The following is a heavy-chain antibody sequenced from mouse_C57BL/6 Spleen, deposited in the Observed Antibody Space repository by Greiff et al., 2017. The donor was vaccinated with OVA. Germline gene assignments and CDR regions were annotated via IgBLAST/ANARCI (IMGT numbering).Heavy chain of an antibody. CDR1: GYSITSGYY. CDR2: ISYDGSN. CDR3: ANYDYDRYAMDY. V-gene: IGHV3-6*01. D-gene: IGHD2-4*01. J-gene: IGHJ4*01. Sequence: EVQLQESGPGLVKPSPSLSLTCSVTGYSITSGYYWNWIRQFPGNQLEWMGYISYDGSNNYNPSLKNRISITRDTSKNQFFLKLNSVTTEDTATYYCANYDYDRYAMDYWGQGTSVTVSS.